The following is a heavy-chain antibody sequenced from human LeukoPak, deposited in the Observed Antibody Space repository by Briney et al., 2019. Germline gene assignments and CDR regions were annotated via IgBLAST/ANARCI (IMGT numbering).Heavy chain of an antibody. V-gene: IGHV3-21*01. D-gene: IGHD3-16*02. CDR1: GFTFDDYA. Sequence: GGSLRLSCAASGFTFDDYAMHWVRQAPGKGLEWVSSISSSSSYIYYADSVKGRFTISRDNAKNSLYLQMNSLRAEDTAVYYCAPQGDDYVWGSYRPNNWFDPWGQGTLVTVSS. J-gene: IGHJ5*02. CDR2: ISSSSSYI. CDR3: APQGDDYVWGSYRPNNWFDP.